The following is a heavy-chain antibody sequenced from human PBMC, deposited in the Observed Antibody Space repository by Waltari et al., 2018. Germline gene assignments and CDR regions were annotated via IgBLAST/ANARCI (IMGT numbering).Heavy chain of an antibody. CDR3: ARQPWGMVAATVN. Sequence: QLQLQESGPGLVKPSETLSLTCTVSGGSISSSSYYWGWIRQPPGKGLEWIGSIYYSGCTNSNPSLKGRVTISVDTSKNQFSLKLSSVAAADTAVYYCARQPWGMVAATVNWGQGTLVTVSS. CDR1: GGSISSSSYY. CDR2: IYYSGCT. D-gene: IGHD2-15*01. V-gene: IGHV4-39*07. J-gene: IGHJ4*02.